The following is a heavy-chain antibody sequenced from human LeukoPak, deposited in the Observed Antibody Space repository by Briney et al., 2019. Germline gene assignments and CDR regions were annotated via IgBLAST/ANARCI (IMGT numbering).Heavy chain of an antibody. CDR2: IWYDGSNK. J-gene: IGHJ4*02. D-gene: IGHD3-22*01. CDR1: GFTFSSCG. CDR3: ARAIYDSSGHDY. Sequence: GRSLRLSCAASGFTFSSCGMHWVRQAPGKGLEWVAVIWYDGSNKYYADSVKGRFTISRDNSKHTLYLQMNSLRAEDTAVYYYARAIYDSSGHDYWGQGTLVTVSS. V-gene: IGHV3-33*01.